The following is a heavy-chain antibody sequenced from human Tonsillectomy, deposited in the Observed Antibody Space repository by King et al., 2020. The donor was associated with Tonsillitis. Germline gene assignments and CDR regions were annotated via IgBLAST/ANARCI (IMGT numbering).Heavy chain of an antibody. J-gene: IGHJ4*02. CDR3: ARYVSGSFDY. V-gene: IGHV4-39*01. D-gene: IGHD1-26*01. CDR1: GGSISRSDQY. Sequence: QLQESGPGVVKPSETLSLTCTVSGGSISRSDQYWAWIRQPPGKGLEWIGYMYSSGTIFYNPFLKSRITISGGTSENRFSLKLSSVTAADTAVYFCARYVSGSFDYWGQGALVTVSS. CDR2: MYSSGTI.